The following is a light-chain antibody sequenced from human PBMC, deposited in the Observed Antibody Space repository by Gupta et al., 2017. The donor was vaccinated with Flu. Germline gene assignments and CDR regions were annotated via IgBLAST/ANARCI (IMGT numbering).Light chain of an antibody. CDR1: SSNIGAGYD. CDR3: QSYDSSLSGSRV. CDR2: GNS. Sequence: QSVLTQPPSVSGAPGQRVTISCTGSSSNIGAGYDVHWYQQLPGTAPKLLIYGNSNRPSGGPDRFSGSKSGTSGSLAITGLQAEDEADYYCQSYDSSLSGSRVFGGGTKLTVL. J-gene: IGLJ3*02. V-gene: IGLV1-40*01.